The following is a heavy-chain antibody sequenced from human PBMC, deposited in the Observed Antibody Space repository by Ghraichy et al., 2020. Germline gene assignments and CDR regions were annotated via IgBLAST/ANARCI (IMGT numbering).Heavy chain of an antibody. CDR1: GFTFSSYW. D-gene: IGHD2-15*01. CDR2: INSDGSST. CDR3: AIGYCNGGSCYPGGNFDY. Sequence: GGSLRLSCAASGFTFSSYWMHWVRQAPGKGLVWVSRINSDGSSTTNADSVKGRFTISRDNAKNTLYLQLNSLRGDDTAVYYCAIGYCNGGSCYPGGNFDYWGQGTMVTVSS. J-gene: IGHJ4*02. V-gene: IGHV3-74*01.